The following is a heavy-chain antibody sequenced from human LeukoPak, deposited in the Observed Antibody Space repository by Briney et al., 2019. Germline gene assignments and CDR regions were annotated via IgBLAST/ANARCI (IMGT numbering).Heavy chain of an antibody. J-gene: IGHJ4*02. CDR1: GFTFSTYA. CDR2: ISGRGANT. V-gene: IGHV3-23*01. CDR3: AKERAGYTNPYYFDY. Sequence: GGSLRLSCAASGFTFSTYAMSWVRQAPGKGLEWVSTISGRGANTYYADSVRGRFTISRDNSKNTLYLHMNSLRAEDTAAYYCAKERAGYTNPYYFDYWGQGTLVTVSS. D-gene: IGHD3-16*02.